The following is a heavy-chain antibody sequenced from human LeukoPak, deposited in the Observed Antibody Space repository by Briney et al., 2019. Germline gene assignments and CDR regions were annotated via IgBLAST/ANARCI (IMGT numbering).Heavy chain of an antibody. J-gene: IGHJ4*02. CDR3: ARDYYDSSGYYYPNDY. V-gene: IGHV1-18*01. D-gene: IGHD3-22*01. CDR2: ISAYNGNT. Sequence: ASVKVSCKASGYTFTSYGISWVRQAPGQGLEWMGWISAYNGNTNYAQKLQGRVTKTTDTSTSTAYMELRSLRSDDTAVYYCARDYYDSSGYYYPNDYWGQGTLVTVSS. CDR1: GYTFTSYG.